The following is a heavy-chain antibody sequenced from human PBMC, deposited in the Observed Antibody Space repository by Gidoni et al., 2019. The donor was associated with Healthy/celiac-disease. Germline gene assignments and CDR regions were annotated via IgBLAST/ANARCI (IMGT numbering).Heavy chain of an antibody. V-gene: IGHV3-23*01. CDR2: ISGSGGST. Sequence: EVQLLESGGGLVQPGGSVRLSCSASGFTLSSYAMSWVRQAPGKGLEGVSAISGSGGSTYYEDSVKGRFTISRDNSKNTLYLQMNSLRAEDTAVYYCAKSKDSSGWINFDYWGQGTLVTVSS. D-gene: IGHD6-19*01. CDR1: GFTLSSYA. J-gene: IGHJ4*02. CDR3: AKSKDSSGWINFDY.